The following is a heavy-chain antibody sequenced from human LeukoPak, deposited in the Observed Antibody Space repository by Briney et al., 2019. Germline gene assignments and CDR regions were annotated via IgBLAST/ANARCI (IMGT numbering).Heavy chain of an antibody. V-gene: IGHV1-46*01. J-gene: IGHJ3*02. Sequence: GASVKVSCKASGYTFTSYYMHWVRQAPGQGLEWMGIINPSGGSTSYAQKFQGRVTMTRDTSTSTVYMELSRLRSEDTAVYYCAREGRLGHGYPSDAFDIWGQGTMVTVSS. CDR3: AREGRLGHGYPSDAFDI. CDR1: GYTFTSYY. CDR2: INPSGGST. D-gene: IGHD3-22*01.